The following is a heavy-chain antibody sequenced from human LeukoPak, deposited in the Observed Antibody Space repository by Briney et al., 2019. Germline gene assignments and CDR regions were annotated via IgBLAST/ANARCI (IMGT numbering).Heavy chain of an antibody. J-gene: IGHJ4*02. D-gene: IGHD3-10*01. V-gene: IGHV3-23*01. CDR2: ISGSGGST. CDR3: AKETMVREPLI. CDR1: GFTFSSYW. Sequence: GGSLRLSCATSGFTFSSYWMSWVRLAPGKGLEWVSAISGSGGSTYYADSVKGRFTISRDNSKNTLYLQMNSLRAEDTAVYYCAKETMVREPLIWGQGTLVTVSS.